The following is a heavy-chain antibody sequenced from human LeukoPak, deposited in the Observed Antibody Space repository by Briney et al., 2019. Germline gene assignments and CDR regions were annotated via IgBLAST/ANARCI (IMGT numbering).Heavy chain of an antibody. Sequence: ASVKVSCKASGYTFTNYGISWVRQAPGQGLEWMGLINPSDGSIAYAHRFQGRVAMTRDTSTSIVYMDLSSLRSEDTAVYYCAKAPRNSSTMLDYWGQGTLLTVSS. V-gene: IGHV1-46*01. CDR3: AKAPRNSSTMLDY. J-gene: IGHJ4*02. D-gene: IGHD6-13*01. CDR1: GYTFTNYG. CDR2: INPSDGSI.